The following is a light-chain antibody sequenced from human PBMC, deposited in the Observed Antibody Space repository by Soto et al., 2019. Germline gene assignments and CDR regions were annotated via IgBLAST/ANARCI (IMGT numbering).Light chain of an antibody. Sequence: SYELTQPPSVSVAPGKTASITCGGNNIGGKTVHWFQQKPGQAPVVVLYYDTHRPSGIPERFSGSNSGNTATLTISRVEARDEADYYCHVWDSSRDHVVFGGGTKLTVL. V-gene: IGLV3-21*04. CDR2: YDT. J-gene: IGLJ3*02. CDR3: HVWDSSRDHVV. CDR1: NIGGKT.